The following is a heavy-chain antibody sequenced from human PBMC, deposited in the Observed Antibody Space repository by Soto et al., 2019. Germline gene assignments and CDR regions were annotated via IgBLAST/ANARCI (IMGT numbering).Heavy chain of an antibody. J-gene: IGHJ3*02. CDR2: ISGYNGNT. CDR3: ARDFPQISGHDAFDT. D-gene: IGHD5-12*01. CDR1: GYTFTSYG. Sequence: ASLKSSSKASGYTFTSYGISWVRQPPGQGLEGMGWISGYNGNTNYAQKLQGRFTMTTDTSTRTAYMELRRLRSDETVVYYCARDFPQISGHDAFDTWGQGTMVTVSS. V-gene: IGHV1-18*01.